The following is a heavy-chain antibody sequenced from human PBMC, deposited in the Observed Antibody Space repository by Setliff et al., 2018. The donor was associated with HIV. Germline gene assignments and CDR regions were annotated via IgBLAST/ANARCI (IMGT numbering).Heavy chain of an antibody. J-gene: IGHJ3*02. CDR1: GFSLSTGGVG. CDR3: ARSADPITIAEVAPDAFDI. Sequence: SGPTLVNPTQTLTLTCTFSGFSLSTGGVGVGWIRQPPGKALEWLALIYWDDDKRYSPSLKNRLTITKDTSKNQVVLTMTNMDSVDTGTYFCARSADPITIAEVAPDAFDIWGQGIMVTVSS. V-gene: IGHV2-5*02. D-gene: IGHD3-10*01. CDR2: IYWDDDK.